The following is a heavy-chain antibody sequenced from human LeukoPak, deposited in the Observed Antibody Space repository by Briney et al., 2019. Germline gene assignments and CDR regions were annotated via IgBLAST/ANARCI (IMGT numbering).Heavy chain of an antibody. D-gene: IGHD2-21*02. Sequence: SETLSLTYSVSGGSINNYYWSWIRQPPGKGLEWIGHIFYSGSTNYNPPLKSRVTISLVMSKNQISLKLSSVTTADTAMYYCARTDDAFHIWGHGTTVTVSS. CDR2: IFYSGST. CDR1: GGSINNYY. V-gene: IGHV4-59*01. J-gene: IGHJ3*02. CDR3: ARTDDAFHI.